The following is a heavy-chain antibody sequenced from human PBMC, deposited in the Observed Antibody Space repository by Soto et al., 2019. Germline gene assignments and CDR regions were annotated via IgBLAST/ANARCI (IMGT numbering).Heavy chain of an antibody. D-gene: IGHD3-9*01. CDR2: IYYSGST. V-gene: IGHV4-59*08. CDR3: ARSGEITYYDILTGPGFDY. Sequence: SETLSLTCTVSGGSISSYYWSWIRQPPGKGLEWIGYIYYSGSTNYNPSLKSRVTISVDTSKNQFSLKLSSVTAADTAVYYCARSGEITYYDILTGPGFDYWGQGTLVTVS. CDR1: GGSISSYY. J-gene: IGHJ4*02.